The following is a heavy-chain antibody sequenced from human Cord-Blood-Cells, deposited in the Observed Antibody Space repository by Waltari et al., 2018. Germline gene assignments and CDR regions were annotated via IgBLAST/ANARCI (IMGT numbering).Heavy chain of an antibody. CDR1: GFPFSSYA. D-gene: IGHD6-6*01. CDR2: ISGSGGST. J-gene: IGHJ2*01. V-gene: IGHV3-23*01. CDR3: AKDLIAARPNWYCDL. Sequence: EVQLLESGGGLVQPGGSLRLSCAASGFPFSSYAMSWVRQAPGQGLEWVSAISGSGGSTYDADSVKGRFTISRDKSKNTLYLQMNSLRAEDTAVYYCAKDLIAARPNWYCDLWGRGTLVTVSS.